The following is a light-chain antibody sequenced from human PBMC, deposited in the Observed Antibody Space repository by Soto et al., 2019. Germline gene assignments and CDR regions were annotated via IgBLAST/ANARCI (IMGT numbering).Light chain of an antibody. CDR1: SSDVGGYDY. V-gene: IGLV2-11*01. CDR2: EVS. J-gene: IGLJ1*01. Sequence: QSALTQPRSVSGSPGQSVTISCTGTSSDVGGYDYVSWNQQHPGKSPKVIIYEVSKRPSGFPDRFSGSKSGNTASLTISGLQAEDEADYYGSSYTSSSTLDVFGTGTRSAS. CDR3: SSYTSSSTLDV.